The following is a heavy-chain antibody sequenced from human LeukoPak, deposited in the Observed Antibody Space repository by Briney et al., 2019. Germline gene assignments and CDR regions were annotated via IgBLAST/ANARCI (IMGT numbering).Heavy chain of an antibody. CDR3: ASGIQKDY. V-gene: IGHV3-21*01. D-gene: IGHD5-18*01. Sequence: GGSLRLSCAASGLTVSSSYMSCVRQAPGKGLEWVSSISSSSSYIYYADSVKGRFTISRDNAKNSLYLQMNSLRAEDTAVYYCASGIQKDYWGQGTLVTVSS. CDR2: ISSSSSYI. J-gene: IGHJ4*02. CDR1: GLTVSSSY.